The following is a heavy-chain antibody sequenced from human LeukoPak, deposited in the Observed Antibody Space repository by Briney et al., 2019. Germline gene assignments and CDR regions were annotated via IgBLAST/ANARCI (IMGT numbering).Heavy chain of an antibody. CDR2: IVVGSGNT. V-gene: IGHV1-58*01. D-gene: IGHD6-19*01. Sequence: GTSVKVSCKASGFTFTSSAVQWVRQARGQRLEWIGWIVVGSGNTNYAQKFQERVTITRDMSTSTAYMELSSLRSEDTAVYYCAAGQNGYSSGWYVYWGQGTLVTVSS. CDR3: AAGQNGYSSGWYVY. J-gene: IGHJ4*02. CDR1: GFTFTSSA.